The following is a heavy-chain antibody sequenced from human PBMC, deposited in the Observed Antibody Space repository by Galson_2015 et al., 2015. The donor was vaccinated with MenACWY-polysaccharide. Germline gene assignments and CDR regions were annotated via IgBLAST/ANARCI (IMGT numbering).Heavy chain of an antibody. Sequence: SLRLSCAASGFVFNNYWMSWIRQSPGKGLERVANIKHDGSETYYLDSVKGRFVVSRDNARNSLYLQMSSLRAEDTAVYYCVRDWWCGRAACYYFDFWGQGTLVTVSP. CDR1: GFVFNNYW. J-gene: IGHJ4*02. D-gene: IGHD2-8*02. V-gene: IGHV3-7*01. CDR3: VRDWWCGRAACYYFDF. CDR2: IKHDGSET.